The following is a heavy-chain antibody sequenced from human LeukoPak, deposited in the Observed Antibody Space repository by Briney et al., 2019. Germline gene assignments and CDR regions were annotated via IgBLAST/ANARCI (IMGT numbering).Heavy chain of an antibody. CDR3: AKDAAVALYYFDY. D-gene: IGHD6-19*01. J-gene: IGHJ4*02. V-gene: IGHV3-30*02. CDR2: IRYDGSNK. CDR1: GFTFSSYG. Sequence: GGSLRLSCAASGFTFSSYGMHWVRQAPGKGLEWVAFIRYDGSNKYYADSVKGRFTISRDNSKNTLYLQMNSLRAEDTAVYYCAKDAAVALYYFDYWGQRTLVTVSS.